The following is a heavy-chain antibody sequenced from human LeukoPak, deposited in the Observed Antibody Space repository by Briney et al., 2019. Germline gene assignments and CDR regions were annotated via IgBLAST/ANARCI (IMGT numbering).Heavy chain of an antibody. V-gene: IGHV1-69*01. Sequence: SVKVSCKASGGTFSSYAISWVRQAPGQGLEWMGGIIPIFGTANYAQKFQGRVTITADESTSTAYMELSSLRSEDTAVDYCARALGRWIQLWSDAFDIWGQGTMVTVSS. D-gene: IGHD5-18*01. CDR2: IIPIFGTA. CDR1: GGTFSSYA. CDR3: ARALGRWIQLWSDAFDI. J-gene: IGHJ3*02.